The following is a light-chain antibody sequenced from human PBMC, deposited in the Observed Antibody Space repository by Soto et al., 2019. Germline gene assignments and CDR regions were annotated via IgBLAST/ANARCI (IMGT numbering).Light chain of an antibody. CDR1: SSDVGGYKF. CDR2: EVS. V-gene: IGLV2-14*01. J-gene: IGLJ1*01. CDR3: GSYTGSIYV. Sequence: QSALTQPASVSGSPGQSITISCTGPSSDVGGYKFVSWYQQHPGKAPKLMIYEVSNRPSGVSSRFSGSKSGNTASLTISGLQAEDEADYYCGSYTGSIYVFGTGTKVTVL.